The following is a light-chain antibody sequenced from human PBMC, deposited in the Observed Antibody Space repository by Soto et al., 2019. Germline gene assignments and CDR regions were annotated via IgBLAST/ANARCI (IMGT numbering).Light chain of an antibody. CDR1: QSISSTH. V-gene: IGKV3-20*01. J-gene: IGKJ1*01. Sequence: EIVLTQSPDTLSSSPGERATLSCRASQSISSTHLVWYQQKPGQAPSLLIFGASSRAKGIPDRFSGSGSGTDFTLTSSGLEPEDFAVYYCQQYASSPGTFGQGTKVAIK. CDR2: GAS. CDR3: QQYASSPGT.